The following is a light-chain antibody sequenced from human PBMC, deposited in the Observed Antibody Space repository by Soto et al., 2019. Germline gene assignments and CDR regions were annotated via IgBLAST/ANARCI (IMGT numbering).Light chain of an antibody. Sequence: GDRVAITCRASQSLNNRLAWYQQKPGKARKLLIYDASTLESGVSSRFSGTGSETECTLTITDLQADDLATYFCHHYKTYSTFGQGTKVDIK. CDR3: HHYKTYST. V-gene: IGKV1-5*01. CDR1: QSLNNR. J-gene: IGKJ1*01. CDR2: DAS.